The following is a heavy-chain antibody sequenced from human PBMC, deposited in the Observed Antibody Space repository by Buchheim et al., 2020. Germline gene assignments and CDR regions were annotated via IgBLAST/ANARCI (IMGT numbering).Heavy chain of an antibody. V-gene: IGHV4-59*08. Sequence: QVQLQESGPGLVEPSETLSLTCIVSGDSISGYYWSWIRQPPGKGLEWIGYIYYSGSTNYNPSLKSRVTISIDTSKNQFSLNLTSVTAADTAVYYCARRGWCFDQWGQGAL. CDR2: IYYSGST. CDR1: GDSISGYY. CDR3: ARRGWCFDQ. J-gene: IGHJ4*02. D-gene: IGHD6-19*01.